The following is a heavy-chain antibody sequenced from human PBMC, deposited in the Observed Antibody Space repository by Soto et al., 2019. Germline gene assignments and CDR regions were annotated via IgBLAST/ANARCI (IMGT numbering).Heavy chain of an antibody. Sequence: SETLSLTCAVYGGSFSGYYWTWIRQPPGTGLEWIGEINHSGSTNYNPSLKSRVTISVDTSKNQFSLKLTSVTAADTAVYYCARLLDGLHFDYWGQGTLVTVSS. D-gene: IGHD3-9*01. V-gene: IGHV4-34*01. CDR2: INHSGST. J-gene: IGHJ4*02. CDR3: ARLLDGLHFDY. CDR1: GGSFSGYY.